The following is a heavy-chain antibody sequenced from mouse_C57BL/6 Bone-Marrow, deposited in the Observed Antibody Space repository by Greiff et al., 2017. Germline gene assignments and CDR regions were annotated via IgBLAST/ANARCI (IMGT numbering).Heavy chain of an antibody. V-gene: IGHV6-6*01. CDR1: GFTFSDSW. CDR2: IRNKANNHAT. J-gene: IGHJ4*01. D-gene: IGHD3-1*01. Sequence: EVQVQQSGGGLVQPGGSMKLSCAASGFTFSDSWMDWVRQSPEKGLEWVAEIRNKANNHATYYAESVKGRFTISRDDSKSSVYLQTNSLRAEGTGIYYCNLGPMDYWGQGTSVTVSS. CDR3: NLGPMDY.